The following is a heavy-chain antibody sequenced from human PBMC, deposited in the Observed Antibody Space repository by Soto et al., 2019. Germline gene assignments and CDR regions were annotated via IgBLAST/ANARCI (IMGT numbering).Heavy chain of an antibody. V-gene: IGHV3-30-3*01. CDR3: ARDGEQWLVPAFDY. CDR2: ISYDGSNK. Sequence: GGSLRLSCAASGFTFSSYAMHWVRQAPGKGLEWVAVISYDGSNKYYADSVKGRFTISRDNSKNTLYLQMNSLRAEDTAVYYCARDGEQWLVPAFDYWGQGTLVTVSS. D-gene: IGHD6-19*01. CDR1: GFTFSSYA. J-gene: IGHJ4*02.